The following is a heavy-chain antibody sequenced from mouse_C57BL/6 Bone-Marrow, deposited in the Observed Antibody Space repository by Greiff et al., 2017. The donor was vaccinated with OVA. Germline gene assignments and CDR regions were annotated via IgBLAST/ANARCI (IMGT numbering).Heavy chain of an antibody. CDR1: GFTFSSYG. CDR2: ISSGGSYT. J-gene: IGHJ2*01. CDR3: ARHGDYGSFFDY. D-gene: IGHD1-1*01. V-gene: IGHV5-6*02. Sequence: EVKLVESGGDLVKPGGSLKLSCAASGFTFSSYGMSWVRQTPDKRLEWVANISSGGSYTYYPDSVKGRFTISRDNAKNTLYLQMSSLKSEDTAMYYCARHGDYGSFFDYWGQGTTLTVSS.